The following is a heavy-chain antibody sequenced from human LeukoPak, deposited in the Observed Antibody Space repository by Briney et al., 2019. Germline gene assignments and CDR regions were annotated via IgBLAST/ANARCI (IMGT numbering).Heavy chain of an antibody. V-gene: IGHV5-51*01. CDR1: GYTFTTYW. D-gene: IGHD1-26*01. CDR2: IYPGDSDT. Sequence: GESLKISCKGSGYTFTTYWIAWVRQMPGKGLEWMGIIYPGDSDTRYSPSFQGQVTISADKSISTAYLQWSSLKASDTAMYYCARHGGSSYYYYYGMDVWGQGTTVTVSS. CDR3: ARHGGSSYYYYYGMDV. J-gene: IGHJ6*02.